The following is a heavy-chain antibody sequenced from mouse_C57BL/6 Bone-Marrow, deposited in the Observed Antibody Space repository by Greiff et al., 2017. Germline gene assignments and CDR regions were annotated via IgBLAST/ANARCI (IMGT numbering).Heavy chain of an antibody. Sequence: EVHLVESGGGLVKPGGSLKLSCAASGFTFSSYAMSWVRQTPEKRLEWVATISDGGSYTYYPDNVKGRFTISRDYAKNNLYLQMSHLKSEDTAMYYCARDRGFYYAMDYWGQGTSVTVSS. CDR1: GFTFSSYA. V-gene: IGHV5-4*01. CDR2: ISDGGSYT. J-gene: IGHJ4*01. CDR3: ARDRGFYYAMDY.